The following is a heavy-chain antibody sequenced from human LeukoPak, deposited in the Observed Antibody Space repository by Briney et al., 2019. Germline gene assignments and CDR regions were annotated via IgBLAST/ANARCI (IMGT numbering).Heavy chain of an antibody. Sequence: SSVKVSCKASGGTFSSYAISWVRQAPGQGLEWMGGIIPIFGTANYAQKFQGRVTITTDESTSTAYMELSSLRSEDTAAYYCAINRGLEWVGATFDYWGQGTLVTVSS. CDR3: AINRGLEWVGATFDY. D-gene: IGHD3-3*01. CDR1: GGTFSSYA. CDR2: IIPIFGTA. J-gene: IGHJ4*02. V-gene: IGHV1-69*05.